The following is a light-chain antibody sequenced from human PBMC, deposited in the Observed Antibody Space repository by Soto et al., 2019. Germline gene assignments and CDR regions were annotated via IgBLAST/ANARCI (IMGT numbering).Light chain of an antibody. CDR2: EAS. CDR1: QSVNNF. V-gene: IGKV3-11*01. J-gene: IGKJ1*01. CDR3: QQRSNWPWT. Sequence: EIVLTQSPATLSLSPGERATLSCRASQSVNNFLAWYQQKPCQARRPHNSEASNRATGIPGKFSDSGSGTDFSVTISSLGPEGFAVYSCQQRSNWPWTVGHGTKVEIK.